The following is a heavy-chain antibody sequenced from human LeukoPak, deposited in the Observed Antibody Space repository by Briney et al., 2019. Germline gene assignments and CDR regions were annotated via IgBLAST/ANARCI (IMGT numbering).Heavy chain of an antibody. CDR3: ARDLSHYYDSSGHPHGTFDI. CDR2: ISSSSFYI. D-gene: IGHD3-22*01. CDR1: GFTFTSYN. V-gene: IGHV3-21*01. Sequence: GGSLRLSCAASGFTFTSYNMNWVRQAPGRGLEWVSSISSSSFYIYYADSMKGRFTISRDNAKNSLYLQMNSLRAEDTAVYYCARDLSHYYDSSGHPHGTFDIWGQGTMVTVSS. J-gene: IGHJ3*02.